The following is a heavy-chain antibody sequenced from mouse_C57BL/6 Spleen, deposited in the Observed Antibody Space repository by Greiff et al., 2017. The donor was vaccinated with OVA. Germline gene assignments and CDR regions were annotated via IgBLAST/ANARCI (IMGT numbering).Heavy chain of an antibody. CDR2: IRNKANGYTT. D-gene: IGHD1-1*01. V-gene: IGHV7-3*01. CDR3: ARHYYGSRRDYAMDY. Sequence: EVMLVESGGGLVQPGGSLSLSCAASGFTFTDYYMSWVRQPPGKALEWLGFIRNKANGYTTEYSASVKGRFTISRVKSQSILYLQMNALRAEDSATYYCARHYYGSRRDYAMDYWGQGTSVTVSS. J-gene: IGHJ4*01. CDR1: GFTFTDYY.